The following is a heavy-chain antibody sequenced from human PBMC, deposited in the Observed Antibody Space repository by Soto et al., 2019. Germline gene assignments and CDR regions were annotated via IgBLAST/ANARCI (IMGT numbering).Heavy chain of an antibody. CDR2: IVPIFGTA. CDR3: ARDVTMVRGVTKGYYYNGMDV. Sequence: VQLVQSGAEVKKPGSSVKVSCKASGGTFSSYAISWVRQAPGQGREWMGGIVPIFGTANYAQKFQDRVTNTADKSTSTAHMEMSRLRSEDTAVYYCARDVTMVRGVTKGYYYNGMDVWGQGTTVTVAS. J-gene: IGHJ6*02. V-gene: IGHV1-69*06. D-gene: IGHD3-10*01. CDR1: GGTFSSYA.